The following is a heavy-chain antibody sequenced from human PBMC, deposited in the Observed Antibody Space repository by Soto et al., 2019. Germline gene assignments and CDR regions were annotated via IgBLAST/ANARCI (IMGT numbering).Heavy chain of an antibody. CDR1: GFTFSSYG. D-gene: IGHD1-26*01. Sequence: QVQLVESGGGVVQPGRSLRLSCAASGFTFSSYGMHWVRQAPGKGLEWVAVIWCDGSNKYYADSVKGRFTISRDNSKNTLYLQMNSLRAEDTAVYYCARDRVGAQDYWGQGTLVTVSS. CDR2: IWCDGSNK. CDR3: ARDRVGAQDY. J-gene: IGHJ4*02. V-gene: IGHV3-33*01.